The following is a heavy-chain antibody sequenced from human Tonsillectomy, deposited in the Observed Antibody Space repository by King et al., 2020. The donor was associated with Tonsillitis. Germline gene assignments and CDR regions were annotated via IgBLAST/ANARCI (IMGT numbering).Heavy chain of an antibody. V-gene: IGHV3-74*01. D-gene: IGHD5-12*01. CDR3: ARGGGSGYDTFDY. Sequence: DVQLVQSGGGLVQPGGSLRLSCAASGFTFSNYWMHWVRQAPGKGLVWVSRINSDGSSTSYADSVKGRFTISRDNAKNTLYLQINSLRAEDTAVYYCARGGGSGYDTFDYWGQGTLVTVPS. J-gene: IGHJ4*02. CDR1: GFTFSNYW. CDR2: INSDGSST.